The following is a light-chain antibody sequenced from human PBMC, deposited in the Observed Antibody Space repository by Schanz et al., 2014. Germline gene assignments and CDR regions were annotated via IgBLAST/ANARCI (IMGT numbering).Light chain of an antibody. CDR2: GAS. J-gene: IGKJ5*01. CDR1: QSVSSID. V-gene: IGKV3D-20*02. CDR3: QQRSTWPIA. Sequence: EIVLTQSPGALSLSPGDRATLSCRASQSVSSIDLAWYQQKPGQAPNVLIYGASRRATGIPDRFSGSGSGTDFTLTISSLEPEDFAVYYCQQRSTWPIAFGQGTRLEIK.